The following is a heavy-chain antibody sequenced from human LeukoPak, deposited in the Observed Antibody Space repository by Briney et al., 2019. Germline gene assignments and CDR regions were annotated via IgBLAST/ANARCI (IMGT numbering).Heavy chain of an antibody. CDR1: GGSISSYY. D-gene: IGHD2-15*01. CDR3: ARRARATGGGDYFDY. J-gene: IGHJ4*02. CDR2: IYYTGNT. Sequence: KTSETLSLTCTVSGGSISSYYWTCIRQPPGKGLEWIGYIYYTGNTNYNPSLKSRVTISLDTSKNQFSLQLSSVTAADTAVYYCARRARATGGGDYFDYWGQGTLVTVSS. V-gene: IGHV4-59*08.